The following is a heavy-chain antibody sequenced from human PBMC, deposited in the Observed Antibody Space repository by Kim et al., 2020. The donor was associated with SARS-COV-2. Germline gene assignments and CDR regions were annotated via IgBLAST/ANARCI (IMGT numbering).Heavy chain of an antibody. V-gene: IGHV4-4*07. Sequence: SETLSLTCAVYGGSINSQYWSWIRQPAGKGLEWIGRIYRNGHSDYNPSLKSRVTMSVDSSKNQFSLKLSSVTAADTAVYFCAREYSTSWYCVDYWGQGALVTVSS. CDR3: AREYSTSWYCVDY. CDR2: IYRNGHS. CDR1: GGSINSQY. J-gene: IGHJ4*02. D-gene: IGHD6-13*01.